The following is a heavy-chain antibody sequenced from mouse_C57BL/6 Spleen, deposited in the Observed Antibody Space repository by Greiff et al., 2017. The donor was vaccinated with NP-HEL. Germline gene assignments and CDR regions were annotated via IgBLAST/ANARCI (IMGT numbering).Heavy chain of an antibody. V-gene: IGHV5-6*02. D-gene: IGHD2-3*01. CDR1: GFTFSSYG. CDR2: ISSGGSYT. CDR3: ARIYDGYSNWYFDV. J-gene: IGHJ1*03. Sequence: EVMLVESGGDLVKPGGSLKLSCAASGFTFSSYGMSWVRQTPDKRLEWVATISSGGSYTYYPDSVKGRFTISRDNAKNTLYLQMSSLKSEYTAMYYCARIYDGYSNWYFDVWGTGTTVTVSS.